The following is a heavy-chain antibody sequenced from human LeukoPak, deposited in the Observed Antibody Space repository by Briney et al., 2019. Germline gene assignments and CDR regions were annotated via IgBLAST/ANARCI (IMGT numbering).Heavy chain of an antibody. D-gene: IGHD3-22*01. CDR1: VDSICSSSYY. J-gene: IGHJ4*02. V-gene: IGHV4-39*01. CDR2: ISYSGTT. Sequence: SETLSLTCTVSVDSICSSSYYWGWIRQPPGKGLEFIATISYSGTTYYNPSLKSRVTISVDTPKNQFSLRLTSVTAADTALYYCARVGDYYDSSGSLYYFQFWGQGTLVTVSS. CDR3: ARVGDYYDSSGSLYYFQF.